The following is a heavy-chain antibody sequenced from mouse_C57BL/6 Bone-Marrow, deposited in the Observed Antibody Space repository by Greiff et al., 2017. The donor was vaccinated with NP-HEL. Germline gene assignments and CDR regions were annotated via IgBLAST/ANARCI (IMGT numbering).Heavy chain of an antibody. V-gene: IGHV1-75*01. Sequence: VKLVESGPELVKPGASVKISCKASGYTFTDYYINWVKQRPGQGLEWIGWIFPGSGSTYYNEKFKGKATLTVDKSSSTAYMSLSSLTSEDSAVYFCARDACYWYFDVWGTGTTVTVSS. CDR1: GYTFTDYY. J-gene: IGHJ1*03. CDR2: IFPGSGST. CDR3: ARDACYWYFDV.